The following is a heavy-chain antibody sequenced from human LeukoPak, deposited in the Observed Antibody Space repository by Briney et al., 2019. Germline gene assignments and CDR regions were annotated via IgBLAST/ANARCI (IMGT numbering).Heavy chain of an antibody. D-gene: IGHD3/OR15-3a*01. V-gene: IGHV3-53*01. Sequence: PGGSLRLSCAASGFTVSSNHMSWVRQAPGKGLEWVSVIYSGGSTYYADSVKGRFTISRDNSKNTLYLQMNSLRAEDTAVYYCASGPGLDAFDIWGQGTMVTVSS. CDR2: IYSGGST. J-gene: IGHJ3*02. CDR3: ASGPGLDAFDI. CDR1: GFTVSSNH.